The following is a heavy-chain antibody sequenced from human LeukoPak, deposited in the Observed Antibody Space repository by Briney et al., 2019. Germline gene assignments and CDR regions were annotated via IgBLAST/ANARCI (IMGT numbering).Heavy chain of an antibody. CDR1: GYTFTSYA. D-gene: IGHD3-22*01. V-gene: IGHV7-4-1*02. J-gene: IGHJ4*02. CDR3: ARDGPYYYDSSGYYYEVGYFGY. CDR2: INTNTGNP. Sequence: ASVKVSCNASGYTFTSYAMNWVRQAPGQGLEWMGWINTNTGNPTYAQGFTGRFVFSLDTSVSTAYLQISSLKAEDTAVYYCARDGPYYYDSSGYYYEVGYFGYWGQGTLVTVSS.